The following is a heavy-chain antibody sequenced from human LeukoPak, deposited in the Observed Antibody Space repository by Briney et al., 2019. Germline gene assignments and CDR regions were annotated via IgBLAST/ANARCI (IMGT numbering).Heavy chain of an antibody. J-gene: IGHJ4*02. CDR3: AKAPTTYYYDSSGYFWDIDY. V-gene: IGHV3-23*01. CDR1: GFTFSSYA. CDR2: ISGSGGST. D-gene: IGHD3-22*01. Sequence: GGSLRLSCAASGFTFSSYAVSWVRQAPGKGLEWVSAISGSGGSTYYADSVKGRFTISRDNSKNTLYLQMNSLRAEDTAVYYCAKAPTTYYYDSSGYFWDIDYWGQGTLVTVSS.